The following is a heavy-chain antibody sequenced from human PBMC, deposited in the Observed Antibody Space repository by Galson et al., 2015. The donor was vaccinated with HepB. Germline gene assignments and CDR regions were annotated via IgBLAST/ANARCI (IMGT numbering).Heavy chain of an antibody. CDR3: ANIGGTGEGY. D-gene: IGHD7-27*01. CDR1: GYTFANYA. J-gene: IGHJ4*02. Sequence: SVKVSCKASGYTFANYAMHRVRQAPGQRLEWMGWINGNDNTKYSQKFQDRVTLTRDTSASTAYMELSSLTSEDTAVYYCANIGGTGEGYWGQGTLVTVSS. CDR2: INGNDNT. V-gene: IGHV1-3*01.